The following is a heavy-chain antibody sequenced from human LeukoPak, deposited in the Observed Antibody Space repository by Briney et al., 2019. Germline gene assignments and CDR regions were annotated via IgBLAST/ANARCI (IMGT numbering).Heavy chain of an antibody. CDR3: ARARLRWAAAGTVLDY. D-gene: IGHD6-13*01. Sequence: ASVKVSCKASGYTFTSYDISWVRQATGQGLEWMGWMNPNSGNTGYAQKFQGRVTMTRNTSISTAYMGLSSLRSEDTAVYYCARARLRWAAAGTVLDYWGQGTLVTVSS. J-gene: IGHJ4*02. V-gene: IGHV1-8*01. CDR1: GYTFTSYD. CDR2: MNPNSGNT.